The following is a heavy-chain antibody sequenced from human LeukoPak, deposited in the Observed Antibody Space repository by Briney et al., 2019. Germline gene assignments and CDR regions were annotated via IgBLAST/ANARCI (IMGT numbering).Heavy chain of an antibody. Sequence: PGRSLRLSCAASGFTFDDYAMHWVRHAPGKGLEWISGISWNSGSIGYADSVKGRFTISRDNAKNSLYLQMNSLRAEDTALYYCAKTTYYDFWSGYYFDYWGQGTLVSVSS. J-gene: IGHJ4*02. CDR2: ISWNSGSI. CDR1: GFTFDDYA. D-gene: IGHD3-3*01. V-gene: IGHV3-9*01. CDR3: AKTTYYDFWSGYYFDY.